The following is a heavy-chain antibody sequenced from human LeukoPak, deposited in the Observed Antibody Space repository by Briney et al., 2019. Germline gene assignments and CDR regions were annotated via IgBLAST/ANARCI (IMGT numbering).Heavy chain of an antibody. D-gene: IGHD6-13*01. V-gene: IGHV3-23*01. J-gene: IGHJ4*01. CDR1: GFIFNNYA. Sequence: GGSLRLSCVASGFIFNNYAMNWVRQAPGKGLEWVSGISGLGGSAYYAASVKGRFIISRDNSGNTLFFQLTNLRVEDTAVYYCARRGGSSWSSFDYWGHGTLVTVSS. CDR2: ISGLGGSA. CDR3: ARRGGSSWSSFDY.